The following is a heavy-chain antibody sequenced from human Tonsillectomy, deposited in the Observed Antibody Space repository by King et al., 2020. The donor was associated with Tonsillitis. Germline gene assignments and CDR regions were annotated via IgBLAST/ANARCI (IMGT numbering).Heavy chain of an antibody. CDR3: ASLTPGIAVAGTPTVDY. CDR2: IIPILAIA. CDR1: GGTFSSYA. D-gene: IGHD6-19*01. Sequence: VQLVQSGAEVKKPGSSVKVSCKASGGTFSSYAISWVRQAPGQGLEWMGRIIPILAIANYAQKFQGRVTITADKSTSTAYMELSSLRSEDTVVYYCASLTPGIAVAGTPTVDYWGQGTLVTVSS. J-gene: IGHJ4*02. V-gene: IGHV1-69*09.